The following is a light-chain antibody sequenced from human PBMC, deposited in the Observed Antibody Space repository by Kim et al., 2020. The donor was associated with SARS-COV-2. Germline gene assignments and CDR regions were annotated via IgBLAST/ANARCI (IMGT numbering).Light chain of an antibody. CDR2: NIT. Sequence: SLAPGEGVTLSCRASQTVISDLAWYENKPGKAPRRRIYNITNRATGVPARFSGSGTGTDFTLTISSLEPVESAVYYCQQRDTRTYTFGQGTKLEIK. CDR1: QTVISD. J-gene: IGKJ2*01. V-gene: IGKV3D-11*02. CDR3: QQRDTRTYT.